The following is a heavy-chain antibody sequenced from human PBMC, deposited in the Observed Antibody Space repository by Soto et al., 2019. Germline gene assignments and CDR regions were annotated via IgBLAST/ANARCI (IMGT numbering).Heavy chain of an antibody. V-gene: IGHV3-74*01. CDR2: INTDGSDT. J-gene: IGHJ4*02. D-gene: IGHD6-13*01. CDR1: GFYFSGYW. CDR3: VRAAARGDS. Sequence: LRLSCAASGFYFSGYWMHWVRQVPGKGLVWVSRINTDGSDTLYADSVKGRFTISRDNTKNTLYLQMSSLRAEDTAIYYCVRAAARGDSWGQGTLVTVSS.